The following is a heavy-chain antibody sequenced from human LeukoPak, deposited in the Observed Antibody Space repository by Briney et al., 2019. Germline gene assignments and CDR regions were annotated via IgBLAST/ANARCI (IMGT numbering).Heavy chain of an antibody. CDR1: GFTFSSYD. CDR3: AKDATEYYDYVWGSYRPSQFDP. Sequence: GALRLSCAASGFTFSSYDMHWVRQATGKGLEWVSGIGTAGDTYYQGSVKGRFTISRENAKNSLYLQMNSLRAGDTAVYYCAKDATEYYDYVWGSYRPSQFDPWGQGTLVTVSS. V-gene: IGHV3-13*01. D-gene: IGHD3-16*02. J-gene: IGHJ5*02. CDR2: IGTAGDT.